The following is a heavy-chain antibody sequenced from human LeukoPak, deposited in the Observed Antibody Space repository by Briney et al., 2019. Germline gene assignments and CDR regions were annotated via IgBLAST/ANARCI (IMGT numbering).Heavy chain of an antibody. Sequence: PSETLSLTCIVSGGSISGYYWSWIRQPPGKGLEWIGYIYYSGSTNYNPSLKSRVTVSVDTSKNQFSLKLSSVTAADTAVYYCARQAYCSGASCYPFDYWGQGTLVTVSS. V-gene: IGHV4-59*08. J-gene: IGHJ4*02. D-gene: IGHD2-15*01. CDR3: ARQAYCSGASCYPFDY. CDR2: IYYSGST. CDR1: GGSISGYY.